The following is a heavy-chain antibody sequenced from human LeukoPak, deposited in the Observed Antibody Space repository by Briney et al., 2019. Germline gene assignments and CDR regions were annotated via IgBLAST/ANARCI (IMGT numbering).Heavy chain of an antibody. D-gene: IGHD2-2*01. CDR3: ARDLNPIYCSSTSCYDYFDY. Sequence: PGGSLRLSCAASGFTFDDYAMHWVRQAPGKGLEWVAVIPYDGSNKYYADSVKGRFTISRDNSKNTLYLQTNSLRAEDTAVYYCARDLNPIYCSSTSCYDYFDYWGQGTLVTVSS. CDR1: GFTFDDYA. J-gene: IGHJ4*02. V-gene: IGHV3-30*03. CDR2: IPYDGSNK.